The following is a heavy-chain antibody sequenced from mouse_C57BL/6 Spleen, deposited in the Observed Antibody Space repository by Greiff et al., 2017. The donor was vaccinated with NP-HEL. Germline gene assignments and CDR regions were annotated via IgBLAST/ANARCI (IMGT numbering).Heavy chain of an antibody. Sequence: QVQLQQSGAELVRPGTSVKVSCKASGYAFTNYLIEWVKQRPGQGLEWIGVINPGSGGTNYNEKFKGKATLTADKSSSTAYMQLSSLTSEDSAVYFCARYGSSYYAMDDWGQGTSVTVSS. CDR3: ARYGSSYYAMDD. CDR2: INPGSGGT. J-gene: IGHJ4*01. CDR1: GYAFTNYL. D-gene: IGHD1-1*01. V-gene: IGHV1-54*01.